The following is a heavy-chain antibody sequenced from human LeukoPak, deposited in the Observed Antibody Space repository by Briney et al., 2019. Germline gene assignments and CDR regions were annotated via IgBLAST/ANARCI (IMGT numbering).Heavy chain of an antibody. Sequence: SETLSLTCTVSGVSISSGGYYWSWIRQHPGTGLEWIGYIYYSGSTYYNPSLKRRVTISVDTSKNQFSLKLSSVTAADTAVYYCARTLVVSAPIDAFDIWGKGTMVTVSS. CDR2: IYYSGST. CDR3: ARTLVVSAPIDAFDI. D-gene: IGHD3-22*01. J-gene: IGHJ3*02. V-gene: IGHV4-31*03. CDR1: GVSISSGGYY.